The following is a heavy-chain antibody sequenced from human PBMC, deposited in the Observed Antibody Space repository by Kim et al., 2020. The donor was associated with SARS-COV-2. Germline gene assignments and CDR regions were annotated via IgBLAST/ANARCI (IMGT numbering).Heavy chain of an antibody. CDR3: AREYRRFLEWLSIYYYFDY. D-gene: IGHD3-3*01. J-gene: IGHJ4*02. V-gene: IGHV1-69*04. Sequence: GRVTITADKSTSTAYMELSSLRSEDTAVYYCAREYRRFLEWLSIYYYFDYWGQGTLVTVSS.